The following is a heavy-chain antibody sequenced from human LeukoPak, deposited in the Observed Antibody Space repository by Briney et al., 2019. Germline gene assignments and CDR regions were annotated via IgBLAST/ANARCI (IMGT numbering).Heavy chain of an antibody. V-gene: IGHV3-23*01. D-gene: IGHD1-26*01. CDR2: ISGGGGST. CDR3: AKGGKWDVTPFD. Sequence: GGSLRLSWAASGFTFTSYSMNWVRQAPGKGLEWVSTISGGGGSTYYADSVKGRFTISRDNSKNTLYLQVNSLRAEDTAVYYCAKGGKWDVTPFDWGQGTLVTVSS. J-gene: IGHJ4*02. CDR1: GFTFTSYS.